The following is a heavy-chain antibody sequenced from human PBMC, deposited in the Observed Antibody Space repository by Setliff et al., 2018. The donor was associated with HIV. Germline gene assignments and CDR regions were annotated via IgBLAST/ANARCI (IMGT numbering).Heavy chain of an antibody. CDR1: GYTFTSYG. D-gene: IGHD3-3*01. CDR3: ARVAWYYSFWSGLGDAFDI. V-gene: IGHV1-18*03. Sequence: AASVKVSCKASGYTFTSYGISWVRQAPGQGLEWMGWISAYSGNTNYAQKLQGRVTMTTDTSTSTAYMELRSLRSDDMAVYYCARVAWYYSFWSGLGDAFDIWGQGTMVTVSS. J-gene: IGHJ3*02. CDR2: ISAYSGNT.